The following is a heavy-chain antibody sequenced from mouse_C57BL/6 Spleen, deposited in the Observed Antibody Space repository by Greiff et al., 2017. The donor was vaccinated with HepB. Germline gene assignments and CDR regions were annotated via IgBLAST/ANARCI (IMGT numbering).Heavy chain of an antibody. D-gene: IGHD1-1*01. CDR2: IYPGSGST. V-gene: IGHV1-55*01. J-gene: IGHJ2*01. Sequence: QVQLQQPGAELVKPGASVKMSCKASGYTFTSYWITWVKQRPGQGLEWIGDIYPGSGSTNYNEKFKSKATLTVDTSSSTSYMQLSSLTSEDSAVYYCVATVVATSDYFDYWGQGTTLTVSS. CDR1: GYTFTSYW. CDR3: VATVVATSDYFDY.